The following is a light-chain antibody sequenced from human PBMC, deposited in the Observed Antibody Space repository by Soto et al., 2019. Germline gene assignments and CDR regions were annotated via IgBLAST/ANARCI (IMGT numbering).Light chain of an antibody. V-gene: IGLV2-14*01. J-gene: IGLJ3*02. Sequence: QSALTQPPSASGSPGQSVTISCTGSSSDIGGYDFVSWYQQHPGKVPKLLIYEVRNRPSGISSRFSGSRSGNTASLTISGLQSEDEGDYYCSAYTARSTLVFGGGTKLTVL. CDR2: EVR. CDR3: SAYTARSTLV. CDR1: SSDIGGYDF.